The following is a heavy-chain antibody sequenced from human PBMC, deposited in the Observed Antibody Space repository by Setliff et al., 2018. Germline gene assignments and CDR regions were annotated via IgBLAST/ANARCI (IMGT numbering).Heavy chain of an antibody. Sequence: GASVKVSCKASGDSFNNYAISWVRQAPGQGLEWMGGIIPMFGTPAYAQKFQGRVTITTDESTSTAYMELSSLRSEDTAVYYCARVAVMGDHFDYWGQGTLVTV. V-gene: IGHV1-69*05. CDR2: IIPMFGTP. CDR3: ARVAVMGDHFDY. CDR1: GDSFNNYA. D-gene: IGHD2-21*01. J-gene: IGHJ4*02.